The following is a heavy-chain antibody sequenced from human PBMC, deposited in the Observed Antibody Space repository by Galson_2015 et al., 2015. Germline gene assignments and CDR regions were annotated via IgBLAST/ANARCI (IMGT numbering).Heavy chain of an antibody. J-gene: IGHJ3*02. CDR2: ISSSSSYI. D-gene: IGHD3-22*01. V-gene: IGHV3-21*01. CDR3: ARDRYYYDSSGYRNRIDAFDI. Sequence: SLRLSCAASGFTFSSYSMNWVRQAPGKGLEWVSSISSSSSYIYYADSVKGRFTISRDNAKNSLYLQMNSLRAEDTAVHYCARDRYYYDSSGYRNRIDAFDIWGQGTMVTVSS. CDR1: GFTFSSYS.